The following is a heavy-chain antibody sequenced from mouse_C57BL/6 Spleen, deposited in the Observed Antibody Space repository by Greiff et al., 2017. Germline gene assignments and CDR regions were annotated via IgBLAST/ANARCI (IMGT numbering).Heavy chain of an antibody. Sequence: VQLQQPGAELVKPGASVKLSCKASGYTFTSYWMQWVKQRPGQGLEWIGEIDPSDSYTNYNQKFKGKATLTVDTSSSTAYMQLSSLTSEDSAVYYCARRDYCGSSYGFAYWGQGTLVTVSA. V-gene: IGHV1-50*01. J-gene: IGHJ3*01. CDR1: GYTFTSYW. CDR2: IDPSDSYT. CDR3: ARRDYCGSSYGFAY. D-gene: IGHD1-1*01.